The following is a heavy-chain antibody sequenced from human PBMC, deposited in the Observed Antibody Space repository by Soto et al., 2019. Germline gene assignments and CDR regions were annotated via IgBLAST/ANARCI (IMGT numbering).Heavy chain of an antibody. Sequence: SETLSLTCAVSGDSISSGYYWAWIRQPPGKGLEWIGSIYHSGTTYYNPSLKSRVTISVDTSKNQFSLKLSSVTAADSAVYYCARPIVVAPVYYAIDVWGQGTTVTVSS. J-gene: IGHJ6*02. CDR1: GDSISSGYY. V-gene: IGHV4-38-2*01. CDR2: IYHSGTT. CDR3: ARPIVVAPVYYAIDV. D-gene: IGHD3-22*01.